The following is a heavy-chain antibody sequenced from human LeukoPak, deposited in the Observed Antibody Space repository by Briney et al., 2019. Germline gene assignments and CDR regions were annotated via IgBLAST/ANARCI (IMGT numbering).Heavy chain of an antibody. Sequence: PAETLSLTCTVSGGSISSCYWSWIRQPPGRGLEWIGYIYSSGNTNYNPSLKSRVTISVDTSRNQFSLKLSSVTAADTAVYYCARRNYGDYDHYFDYWGQGALVTVSS. D-gene: IGHD4-17*01. CDR3: ARRNYGDYDHYFDY. CDR1: GGSISSCY. V-gene: IGHV4-59*08. J-gene: IGHJ4*02. CDR2: IYSSGNT.